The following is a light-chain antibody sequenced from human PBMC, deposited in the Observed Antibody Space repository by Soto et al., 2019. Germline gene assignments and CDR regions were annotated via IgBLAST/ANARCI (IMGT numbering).Light chain of an antibody. CDR1: QTISRW. CDR2: DAS. J-gene: IGKJ5*01. CDR3: HSRA. Sequence: DIQLTHTPSTLSASVGYDVTITCRASQTISRWSAWYQQKPGRAPKLLIYDASTLESWVPSRFSGSGSETEFTLTISRLQPDDFATYFCHSRAFGQGTRLEIK. V-gene: IGKV1-5*01.